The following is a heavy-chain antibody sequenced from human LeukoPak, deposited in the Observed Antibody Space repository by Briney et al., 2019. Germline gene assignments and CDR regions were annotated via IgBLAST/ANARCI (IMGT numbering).Heavy chain of an antibody. CDR1: GYSFTSYW. V-gene: IGHV5-51*01. Sequence: GESLKISCKGSGYSFTSYWIGWVRQMPGKGLEWMGIIYPGDSDTRYSPSFQGQVTISADKSISTAYLQWSSLKASDTAMYYCASSYYGSGSFGGPGWFDPWGQGTLVTVSS. D-gene: IGHD3-10*01. CDR2: IYPGDSDT. CDR3: ASSYYGSGSFGGPGWFDP. J-gene: IGHJ5*02.